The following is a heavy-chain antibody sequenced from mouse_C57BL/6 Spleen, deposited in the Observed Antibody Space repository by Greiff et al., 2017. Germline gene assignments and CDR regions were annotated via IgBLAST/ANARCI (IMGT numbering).Heavy chain of an antibody. J-gene: IGHJ4*01. D-gene: IGHD4-1*01. V-gene: IGHV1-69*01. CDR3: ARRGYLTEDY. CDR1: GYTFTSYW. CDR2: IDPSDSYT. Sequence: VQLQQPGAELVMPGASVKLSCKASGYTFTSYWMHWVKQRPGQGLEWIGEIDPSDSYTNYNQKFKGKSTLTVDKSSSTAYMQLSSLTSEDSAVYYCARRGYLTEDYWGQGTSVTVSS.